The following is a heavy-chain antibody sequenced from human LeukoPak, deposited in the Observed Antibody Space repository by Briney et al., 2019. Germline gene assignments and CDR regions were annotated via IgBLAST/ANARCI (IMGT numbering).Heavy chain of an antibody. Sequence: GGSLRLSCAASGFTFSSYWMSWVRQAPGKGLEWVAFIRYDGSNKYYADSVKGRFTISRDNSKNSLYLQMNSLRAEDTAVYYCARCPPGGIAAAGTFDYWGQGTLVTVSS. CDR1: GFTFSSYW. V-gene: IGHV3-33*08. D-gene: IGHD6-13*01. CDR2: IRYDGSNK. J-gene: IGHJ4*02. CDR3: ARCPPGGIAAAGTFDY.